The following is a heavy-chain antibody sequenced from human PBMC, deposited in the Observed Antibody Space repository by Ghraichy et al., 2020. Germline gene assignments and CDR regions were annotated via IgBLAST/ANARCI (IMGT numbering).Heavy chain of an antibody. CDR3: AKTPYTIFGVVIFDYYYGMDV. CDR2: ISGSGGST. D-gene: IGHD3-3*01. V-gene: IGHV3-23*01. Sequence: GGSLRLSCAASGFTFSSYAMSWVRQAPGKGLEWVSAISGSGGSTYYADSVKGRFTISRDNSKNTLYLQMNSLRAEDTAVYYCAKTPYTIFGVVIFDYYYGMDVWGQGTTVTVSS. J-gene: IGHJ6*02. CDR1: GFTFSSYA.